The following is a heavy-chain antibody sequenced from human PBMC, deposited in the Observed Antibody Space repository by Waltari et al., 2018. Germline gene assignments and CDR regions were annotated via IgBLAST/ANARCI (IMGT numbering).Heavy chain of an antibody. CDR1: GGTFSSYA. CDR2: IIPIFGTA. J-gene: IGHJ4*02. D-gene: IGHD1-26*01. V-gene: IGHV1-69*05. CDR3: ARDSGSYYEGRSYFDY. Sequence: QVQLVQSGAEVKKPGSSVKVSCKASGGTFSSYAISWVRPAPGQGLEWMGGIIPIFGTANYAQKVQGRVTITTDESTSTAYMVLSSLRSEDTAVYYCARDSGSYYEGRSYFDYWGQGTLVTVSS.